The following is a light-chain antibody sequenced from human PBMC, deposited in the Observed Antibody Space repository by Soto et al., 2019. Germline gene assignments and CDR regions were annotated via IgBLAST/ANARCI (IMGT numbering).Light chain of an antibody. CDR2: GAS. V-gene: IGKV3-20*01. CDR1: QSVSNNY. CDR3: QQYNNWPPMYT. Sequence: EIVLTHFPGTLSLSPGERATLSCRASQSVSNNYLAWYQQKPGQAPRLVIFGASNRATGIPDRFSASGSGTEFTLTISRLEPEDVAVYYCQQYNNWPPMYTFGQGTKLEIK. J-gene: IGKJ2*01.